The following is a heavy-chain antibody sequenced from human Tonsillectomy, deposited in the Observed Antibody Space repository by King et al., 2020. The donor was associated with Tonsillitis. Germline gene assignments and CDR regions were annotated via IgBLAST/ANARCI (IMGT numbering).Heavy chain of an antibody. Sequence: VQLQQWGAGLLRPSETLSLTCAVSGGSFSGHCCAWIRQPPGKGLEWIGEINHSRSINYNPSLKSRVTKSVATSKNQFSLNLTSVTAADTAVYYCARGGDGYNSRDYYYYMDVWGRGTTVTVSS. V-gene: IGHV4-34*01. CDR1: GGSFSGHC. J-gene: IGHJ6*03. CDR2: INHSRSI. CDR3: ARGGDGYNSRDYYYYMDV. D-gene: IGHD5-24*01.